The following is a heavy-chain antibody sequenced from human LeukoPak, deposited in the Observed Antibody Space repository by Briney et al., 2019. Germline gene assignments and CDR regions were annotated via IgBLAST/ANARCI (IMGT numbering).Heavy chain of an antibody. J-gene: IGHJ3*02. CDR3: ASAPNDAFDI. CDR1: GYSISSGFY. V-gene: IGHV4-38-2*02. Sequence: SETLSLTCTVSGYSISSGFYWGWIRPPPGKGLEWIGSIYHSGSTYFNPSLKSRVTISVDTSNNQFSLKLSSVTAADTAVYYCASAPNDAFDIWGQGTMVTVSS. CDR2: IYHSGST.